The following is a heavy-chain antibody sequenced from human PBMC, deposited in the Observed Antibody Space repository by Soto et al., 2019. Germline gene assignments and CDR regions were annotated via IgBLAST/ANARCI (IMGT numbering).Heavy chain of an antibody. D-gene: IGHD2-2*01. J-gene: IGHJ4*02. CDR1: GGPFSGYY. CDR2: INHSGGT. CDR3: ARTSALRVPGY. Sequence: LSLTCAVYGGPFSGYYWSWIRQPPGKGLEWTGEINHSGGTNYNPSLKSRVTISVDTSKNQFSLKLSSVTAADTAVYYCARTSALRVPGYWGQGTLVTVSS. V-gene: IGHV4-34*01.